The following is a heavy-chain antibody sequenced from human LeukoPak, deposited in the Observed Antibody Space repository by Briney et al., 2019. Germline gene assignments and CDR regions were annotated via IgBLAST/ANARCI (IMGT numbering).Heavy chain of an antibody. CDR2: IYASGST. V-gene: IGHV4-4*07. Sequence: SETLSLTCTVSGGSISSYYWSWIRQPAGKGLEWIGRIYASGSTNYTPSLKSRVTMSLDTSKNQFSLRLSSGTAADTAVYYCARGKSTLPSTGHLNWFDPWGQGTLVTVSS. CDR3: ARGKSTLPSTGHLNWFDP. CDR1: GGSISSYY. D-gene: IGHD4-17*01. J-gene: IGHJ5*02.